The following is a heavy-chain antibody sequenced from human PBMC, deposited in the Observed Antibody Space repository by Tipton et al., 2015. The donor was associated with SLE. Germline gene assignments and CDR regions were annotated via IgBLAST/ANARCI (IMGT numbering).Heavy chain of an antibody. CDR3: ARDPGGDFWSVVYYGMDV. J-gene: IGHJ6*02. CDR2: IYYSGST. CDR1: GGSISSHY. Sequence: TLSLTCTVSGGSISSHYWSWIRQPPGKGLEWIGYIYYSGSTNYNPSLKSRVTISVDTSKNQFSLKLSSVTAADTAVYYCARDPGGDFWSVVYYGMDVWGQGTTVTVSS. V-gene: IGHV4-59*11. D-gene: IGHD3-3*01.